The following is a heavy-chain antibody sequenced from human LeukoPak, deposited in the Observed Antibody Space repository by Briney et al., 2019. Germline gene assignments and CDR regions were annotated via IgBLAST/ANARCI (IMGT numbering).Heavy chain of an antibody. Sequence: GGSLRLSCAASGFTFSNYWMSWVRQAPGKGLEWVASIKEDGSDEYYVDSVKGRFIISRDNTKSSLYLQMNSLRAEDTAVYYCASRGRAIWGQGTMVTVSS. CDR1: GFTFSNYW. J-gene: IGHJ3*02. V-gene: IGHV3-7*01. CDR2: IKEDGSDE. D-gene: IGHD3-16*01. CDR3: ASRGRAI.